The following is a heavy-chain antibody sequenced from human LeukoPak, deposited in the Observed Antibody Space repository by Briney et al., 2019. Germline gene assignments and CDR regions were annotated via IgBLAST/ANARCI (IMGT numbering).Heavy chain of an antibody. V-gene: IGHV3-30*02. D-gene: IGHD3-22*01. CDR3: ARAVQTAYYYDSSGD. J-gene: IGHJ4*02. CDR1: GFTFSSYG. Sequence: GGSLRLSCAASGFTFSSYGMHWVRQAPGKGLEWVAFIRYDGSNKYYADSVKGRFTISRDNAKNSLYLQMNSLRAEDTAVYYCARAVQTAYYYDSSGDWGQGTLVTVSS. CDR2: IRYDGSNK.